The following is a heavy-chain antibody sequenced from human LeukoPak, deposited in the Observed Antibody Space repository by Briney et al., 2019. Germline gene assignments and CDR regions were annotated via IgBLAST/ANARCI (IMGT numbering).Heavy chain of an antibody. J-gene: IGHJ3*02. CDR3: VKGNGDSSGYNAFDI. CDR1: GGSISSYY. V-gene: IGHV4-4*07. CDR2: IYTSGT. Sequence: PSETLSLTCSVSGGSISSYYWSWIRQPAGQGLEWIGRIYTSGTTFNPSLKSRVTMSVDTSMNQFSLNLSSVTAADTAVYYCVKGNGDSSGYNAFDIWGQGTVVTVSS. D-gene: IGHD3-22*01.